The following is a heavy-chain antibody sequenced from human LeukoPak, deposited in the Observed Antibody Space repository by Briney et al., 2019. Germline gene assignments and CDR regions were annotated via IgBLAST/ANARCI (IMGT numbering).Heavy chain of an antibody. CDR3: ARSTVRNGEIDY. D-gene: IGHD3-10*01. V-gene: IGHV1-18*01. CDR2: ISAYNGNT. J-gene: IGHJ4*02. Sequence: ASVKVSCKASGYTFTSYGISWVRQAPGQGLEWMGWISAYNGNTNYAQKLQGRVTMTTDTSTSTVYMELSSLRSEDTAVYYCARSTVRNGEIDYWGQGTLVTVSS. CDR1: GYTFTSYG.